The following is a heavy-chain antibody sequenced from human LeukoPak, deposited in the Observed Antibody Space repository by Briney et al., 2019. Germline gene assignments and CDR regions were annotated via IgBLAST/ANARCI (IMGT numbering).Heavy chain of an antibody. CDR3: ARSLDYSLSY. CDR1: GGSIRSVGYY. J-gene: IGHJ4*02. V-gene: IGHV4-31*03. D-gene: IGHD4/OR15-4a*01. CDR2: IYYRGNT. Sequence: TLSLTCTVSGGSIRSVGYYWSWIRQHPGKGLEWIGYIYYRGNTYYNPSLKSRITISLDTSKDQFSLKLSSVTAADTAVYFCARSLDYSLSYWGQGTLVTVSS.